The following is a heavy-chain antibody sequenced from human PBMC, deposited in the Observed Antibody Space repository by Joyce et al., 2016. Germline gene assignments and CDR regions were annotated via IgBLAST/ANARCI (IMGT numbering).Heavy chain of an antibody. Sequence: QVQLVQSGTEVKKPGASVKVSCKASGFTFTGYYMHWVRQAPGQGLEMIGWIKSENGDTHYTQNCQGRVTMTRDTSINTAYMEVTRLRSDDTAFYYCAREGLPHGGFDYWGLGTLVTVSS. CDR2: IKSENGDT. CDR1: GFTFTGYY. CDR3: AREGLPHGGFDY. V-gene: IGHV1-2*02. J-gene: IGHJ4*02.